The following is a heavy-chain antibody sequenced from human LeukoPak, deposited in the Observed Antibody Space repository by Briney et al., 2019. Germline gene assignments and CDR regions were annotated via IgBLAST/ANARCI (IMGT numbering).Heavy chain of an antibody. J-gene: IGHJ3*02. V-gene: IGHV3-64D*06. CDR3: VPDAFDI. CDR1: GFTFSDYY. CDR2: ISSEGRSA. Sequence: PGGSLRLSCAASGFTFSDYYMSWIRQAPGKGLEYVSAISSEGRSAYYADSVKGRFTISRDNSKNTLYLQMSSLRADDTAVYYCVPDAFDIWGQGTMVTVSS.